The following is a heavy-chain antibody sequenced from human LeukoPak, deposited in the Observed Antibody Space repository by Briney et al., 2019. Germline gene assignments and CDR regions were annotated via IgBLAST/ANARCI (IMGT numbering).Heavy chain of an antibody. V-gene: IGHV4-34*01. D-gene: IGHD3-3*01. CDR2: INHSGST. CDR1: GGSFSGYY. Sequence: PSETLSLTCAVYGGSFSGYYWSWIRHPPGKGLEWIGEINHSGSTNYNPSLKSRVTISVDTSKNQFSLKLSSVTAADTAVYYCASRSSIWSGYQDTLYYFDSWGQGTLVTVSS. CDR3: ASRSSIWSGYQDTLYYFDS. J-gene: IGHJ4*02.